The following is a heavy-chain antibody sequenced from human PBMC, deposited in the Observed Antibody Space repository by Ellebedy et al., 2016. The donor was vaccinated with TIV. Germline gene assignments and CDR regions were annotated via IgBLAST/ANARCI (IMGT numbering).Heavy chain of an antibody. CDR3: ARDTVEVPGGDAFDI. CDR1: GFTFTSYA. J-gene: IGHJ3*02. CDR2: ISYDGSKK. V-gene: IGHV3-30*09. D-gene: IGHD2-2*01. Sequence: PGGSLRLSCVASGFTFTSYAMHWVRQAPGKGLEWVAVISYDGSKKYYSDSVKGRFVISRDNARKSLYLQMNSLRVGDTAVYYCARDTVEVPGGDAFDIWGQGTTVTVSS.